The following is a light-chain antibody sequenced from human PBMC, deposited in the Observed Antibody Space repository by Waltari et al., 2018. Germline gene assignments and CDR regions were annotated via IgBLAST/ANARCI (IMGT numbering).Light chain of an antibody. V-gene: IGLV2-8*01. CDR2: DLT. Sequence: QSALTQPPSASGSPGQSVTISCTGTSSDVGGSNYVSWYQQHPGKAPKLMIYDLTKRPSGVPDRFSGSKSGNTASLTVSGLQAEDEADYYCNSYAGSNNVPWVFGGGTKLTVL. CDR1: SSDVGGSNY. J-gene: IGLJ3*02. CDR3: NSYAGSNNVPWV.